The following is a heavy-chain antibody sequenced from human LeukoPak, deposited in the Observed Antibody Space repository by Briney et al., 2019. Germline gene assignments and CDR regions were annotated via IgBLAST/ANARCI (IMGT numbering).Heavy chain of an antibody. J-gene: IGHJ4*02. D-gene: IGHD6-13*01. CDR2: ISWNSGSI. CDR3: AKSGTSSWYSGFDY. V-gene: IGHV3-9*03. Sequence: PGRSLRLSCAASGFTFDDYAMHWVRQAPGKGLEWVSGISWNSGSIGYADSVKGRFTISRDNAKNSLYLQMNSLRAEDMALYYCAKSGTSSWYSGFDYWGQGTLVTVSS. CDR1: GFTFDDYA.